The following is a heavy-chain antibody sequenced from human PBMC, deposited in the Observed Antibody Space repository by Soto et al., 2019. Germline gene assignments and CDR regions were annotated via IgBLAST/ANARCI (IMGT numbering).Heavy chain of an antibody. CDR3: ARHPILRFLEWLEGDYYYGMDV. CDR2: INAGNGNT. V-gene: IGHV1-3*01. Sequence: ASVKVSCKASGYTFTSYAMHWVRQAPGQRLEWMGWINAGNGNTKYSQKFQGRVTMTRNTSISTAYMELSSLRSEDTAVYYCARHPILRFLEWLEGDYYYGMDVWGQGTTVTVSS. J-gene: IGHJ6*02. CDR1: GYTFTSYA. D-gene: IGHD3-3*01.